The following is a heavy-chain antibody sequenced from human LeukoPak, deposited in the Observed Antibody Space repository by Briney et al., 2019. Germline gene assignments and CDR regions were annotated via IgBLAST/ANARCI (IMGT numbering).Heavy chain of an antibody. CDR3: ARELMARVSTSPLRRRSYSYMDV. J-gene: IGHJ6*03. D-gene: IGHD5-24*01. Sequence: WETLSLTCSVSGASIDTYYWSWIRQPAGKGLEWIGHIDMSWSTNYNPSLKSRVTMSVDTSKNQFSLNLSSVTAADTAIYYCARELMARVSTSPLRRRSYSYMDVWGKGTTVTVSS. CDR1: GASIDTYY. V-gene: IGHV4-4*07. CDR2: IDMSWST.